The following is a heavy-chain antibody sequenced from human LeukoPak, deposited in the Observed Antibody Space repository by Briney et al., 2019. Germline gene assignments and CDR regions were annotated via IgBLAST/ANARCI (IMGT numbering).Heavy chain of an antibody. J-gene: IGHJ6*02. V-gene: IGHV3-23*01. CDR2: IGGSGGST. Sequence: GGSLRLSCAASGFTFSSYAMSWVRQAPGKGLEWVSAIGGSGGSTYYADSVKGRFTISRDNSKNTLYLQMNSLRAEDTAVYYCAKGKSMVRGEDYYGMDVWGQGTTVPVSS. D-gene: IGHD3-10*01. CDR1: GFTFSSYA. CDR3: AKGKSMVRGEDYYGMDV.